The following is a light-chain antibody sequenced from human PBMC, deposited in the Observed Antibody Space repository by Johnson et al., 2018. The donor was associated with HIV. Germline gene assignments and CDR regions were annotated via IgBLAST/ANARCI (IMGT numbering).Light chain of an antibody. CDR3: GTWDSRLRNV. CDR2: ENN. Sequence: QPVLTQPPSVSAAPGQKVTISCSGSSSNIGNNYVSWYQQLPGTAPKLLIYENNKRPSGIPDRFSGSKSGTSATLGITGLQTGVEADYYCGTWDSRLRNVFGTGTKVTVL. V-gene: IGLV1-51*02. J-gene: IGLJ1*01. CDR1: SSNIGNNY.